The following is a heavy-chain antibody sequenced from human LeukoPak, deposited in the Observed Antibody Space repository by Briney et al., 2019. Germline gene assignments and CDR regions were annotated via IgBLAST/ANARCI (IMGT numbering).Heavy chain of an antibody. Sequence: PSETLSLTCAVYGGSFSGYYWSWIRQPPGKGLEWIGYIYYSGSTNYNPSLKSRVTISVDTSKNQFSLKLSSVTAADTAVYYCARAGYSSSLFDYWGQGTLVTVSS. V-gene: IGHV4-59*01. J-gene: IGHJ4*02. CDR1: GGSFSGYY. CDR2: IYYSGST. D-gene: IGHD6-6*01. CDR3: ARAGYSSSLFDY.